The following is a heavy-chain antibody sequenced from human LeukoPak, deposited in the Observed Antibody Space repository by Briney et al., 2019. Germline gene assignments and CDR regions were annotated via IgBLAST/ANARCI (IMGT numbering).Heavy chain of an antibody. D-gene: IGHD3-22*01. V-gene: IGHV1-2*02. CDR2: INPNSGGT. J-gene: IGHJ4*02. Sequence: ASVKVSCKASGYTFTGYYMHWVRQAPGQGLEWMGWINPNSGGTNYAQKFQGRVTMTRDTSISTAYMELSRLRSDDTAVYYCARAADYYDSSGYYPHWGQGTLVTVSS. CDR1: GYTFTGYY. CDR3: ARAADYYDSSGYYPH.